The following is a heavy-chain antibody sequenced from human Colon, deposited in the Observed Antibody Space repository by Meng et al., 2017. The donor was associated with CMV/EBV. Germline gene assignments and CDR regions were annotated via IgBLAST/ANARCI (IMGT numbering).Heavy chain of an antibody. Sequence: GESLKISCAASGFTFRTHNMNWVRQAPGKGLEWVSSISSGSTYIYYADSVKGRFTISRDNAKNTLYLQMNSLRAEDTAVYYCLRSPSSVVHWFDPRGQGTLVTVSS. V-gene: IGHV3-21*01. CDR3: LRSPSSVVHWFDP. J-gene: IGHJ5*02. CDR2: ISSGSTYI. D-gene: IGHD6-6*01. CDR1: GFTFRTHN.